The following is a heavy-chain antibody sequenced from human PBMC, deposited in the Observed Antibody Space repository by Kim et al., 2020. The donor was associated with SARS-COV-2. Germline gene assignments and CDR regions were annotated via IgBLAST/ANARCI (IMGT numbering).Heavy chain of an antibody. J-gene: IGHJ4*02. CDR2: IKSKTDGGTT. CDR1: GFTFSNAW. D-gene: IGHD6-13*01. CDR3: TATSSPYSQTDYFDY. Sequence: GGSLRLSCAASGFTFSNAWMSWVRQAPGKGLEWVGRIKSKTDGGTTDYAAPVKGRFTISRDDSKNTLYLQMNSLKTEDTAVYYCTATSSPYSQTDYFDYWGQGTLVTVSS. V-gene: IGHV3-15*01.